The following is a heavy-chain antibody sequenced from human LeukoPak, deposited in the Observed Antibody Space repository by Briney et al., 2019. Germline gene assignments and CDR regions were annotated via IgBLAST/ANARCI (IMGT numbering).Heavy chain of an antibody. CDR3: ARHSGEVVVSPFDY. V-gene: IGHV1-69*13. CDR1: GGTFSSYA. J-gene: IGHJ4*02. Sequence: ASVKVSCKASGGTFSSYAISWVRQAPGQGLEWMGGIIPIFGTANYAQKFQGRVTITADESTSTAYMELSSLRSEDTAVYYCARHSGEVVVSPFDYWGQGTLVTVSS. D-gene: IGHD3-22*01. CDR2: IIPIFGTA.